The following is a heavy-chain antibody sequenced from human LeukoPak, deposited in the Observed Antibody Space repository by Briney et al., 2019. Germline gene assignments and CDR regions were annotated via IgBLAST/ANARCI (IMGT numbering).Heavy chain of an antibody. CDR1: GGSISSGGYY. CDR2: IYYSGRA. Sequence: SQPLSLPCSVSGGSISSGGYYWSWIRQHPGKGVEWIGYIYYSGRAYYNPSLKSRVTLSVNTSKNQFSLKLSSVPAAATAVYFGARGGLRVEVTAPPTPGSDNGHFCVLWGERTRDTVSS. CDR3: ARGGLRVEVTAPPTPGSDNGHFCVL. V-gene: IGHV4-31*03. D-gene: IGHD2-2*01. J-gene: IGHJ4*02.